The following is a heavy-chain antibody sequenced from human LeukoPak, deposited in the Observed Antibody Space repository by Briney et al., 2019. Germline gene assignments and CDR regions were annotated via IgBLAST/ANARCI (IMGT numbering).Heavy chain of an antibody. CDR1: GGSISSGDNY. V-gene: IGHV4-30-4*08. J-gene: IGHJ4*02. Sequence: SETLSLTCTVSGGSISSGDNYWSWIRQPPGKGLEWIGYIYYSGSTYYNPSLKSRVTISVDTYKNQFSLKLSSMSAADTAVYYCARGDLYSSSWYNWGQGTLVTVSS. D-gene: IGHD6-13*01. CDR3: ARGDLYSSSWYN. CDR2: IYYSGST.